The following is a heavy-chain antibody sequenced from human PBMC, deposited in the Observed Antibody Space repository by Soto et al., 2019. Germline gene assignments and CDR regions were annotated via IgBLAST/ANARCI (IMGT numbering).Heavy chain of an antibody. V-gene: IGHV3-48*02. CDR2: ISSSSSTI. Sequence: EVQLVKSGGDLVQPGGSLRLSCAASGFTFSSYSMNWVRQAPGKGLEWVSYISSSSSTIYYADSVKGRFTISRDNAKNSLYLQMNILRDDDTAVYYCARDYCSSTSCPIDYWGQGTLVTVSS. J-gene: IGHJ4*02. CDR3: ARDYCSSTSCPIDY. CDR1: GFTFSSYS. D-gene: IGHD2-2*01.